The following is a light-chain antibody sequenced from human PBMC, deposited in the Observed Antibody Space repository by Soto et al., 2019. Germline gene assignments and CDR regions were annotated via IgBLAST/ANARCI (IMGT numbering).Light chain of an antibody. CDR1: ESISSN. V-gene: IGKV3-15*01. CDR2: AAA. Sequence: EIVMTQSPAILSVSPGERATLSFRANESISSNLAWYQQKPGRAPRLLIYAAATRATGIPDRFSGSGSGTEFTLTISSLLSEDFALYFCQQYNSWPTFGHGTKVDIK. J-gene: IGKJ1*01. CDR3: QQYNSWPT.